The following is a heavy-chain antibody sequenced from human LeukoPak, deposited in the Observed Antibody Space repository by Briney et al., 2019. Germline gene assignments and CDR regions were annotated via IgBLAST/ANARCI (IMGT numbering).Heavy chain of an antibody. CDR3: ARDQDDILTKLYYYYYMDV. CDR1: GYTFTSYG. V-gene: IGHV1-18*01. J-gene: IGHJ6*03. CDR2: ISAYNGNT. D-gene: IGHD3-9*01. Sequence: ASVKVSCKASGYTFTSYGISWVRQAPGQGLEWMGWISAYNGNTNYAQKLQGRVTMTTDTSTSTAYMELRSLRSDDTAVYYCARDQDDILTKLYYYYYMDVWGKGTTVTVSS.